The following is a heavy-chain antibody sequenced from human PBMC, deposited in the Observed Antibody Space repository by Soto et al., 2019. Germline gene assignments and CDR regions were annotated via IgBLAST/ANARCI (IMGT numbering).Heavy chain of an antibody. V-gene: IGHV4-31*03. Sequence: SETLSLTCTVSGGSISSGGYYWSWIRQHPGKGLEWIGYIYYSGSTYYNPSLKSRVTISRDTSENQFSLKMTSVTAADTAVYYCARRLTERSATDYWGQGTLVTVSS. CDR2: IYYSGST. J-gene: IGHJ4*02. CDR3: ARRLTERSATDY. CDR1: GGSISSGGYY. D-gene: IGHD2-2*01.